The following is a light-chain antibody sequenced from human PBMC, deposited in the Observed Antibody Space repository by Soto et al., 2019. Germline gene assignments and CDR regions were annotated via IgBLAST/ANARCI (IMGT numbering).Light chain of an antibody. CDR1: QSLVHSDGNTY. CDR2: KVS. Sequence: DIVMTQTPLSSPVTLGQPASISCRSSQSLVHSDGNTYLSWLQQRPGQPPRLLISKVSNRFSGVPDRFSGSGSGTDFTLTISRLEPEDFAVYYCQQYDDSARYKFGQGTNLDIK. J-gene: IGKJ2*01. V-gene: IGKV2-24*01. CDR3: QQYDDSARYK.